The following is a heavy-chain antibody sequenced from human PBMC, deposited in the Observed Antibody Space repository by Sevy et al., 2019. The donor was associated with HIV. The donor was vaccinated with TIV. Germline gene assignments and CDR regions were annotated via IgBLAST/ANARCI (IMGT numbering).Heavy chain of an antibody. Sequence: SETLSLTCTVSGGSISNSYWSWIRQPPGKGLEWIGYIYYSGSTNYNPSLKSRVTMSIDTSKNQFSLNLSSVTAADTAVYYCARGGGYYISGSLWGQGTLVTDSS. CDR3: ARGGGYYISGSL. V-gene: IGHV4-59*01. CDR1: GGSISNSY. D-gene: IGHD3-10*01. CDR2: IYYSGST. J-gene: IGHJ4*02.